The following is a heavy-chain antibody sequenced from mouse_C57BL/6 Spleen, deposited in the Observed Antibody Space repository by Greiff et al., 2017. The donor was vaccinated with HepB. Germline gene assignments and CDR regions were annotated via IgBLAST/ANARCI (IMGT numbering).Heavy chain of an antibody. V-gene: IGHV2-9-1*01. CDR3: AIGSRHFGY. J-gene: IGHJ2*01. CDR2: IWTGGGT. Sequence: VQVVESGPGLVAPSQTLSIPCTVSGFSFTSYAISWVRQPPGKGLEWLGVIWTGGGTNYNSALKSRLSISKDNSKSQVFLKMNSLQTDDTARYYCAIGSRHFGYWGQGTTLTGSS. CDR1: GFSFTSYA.